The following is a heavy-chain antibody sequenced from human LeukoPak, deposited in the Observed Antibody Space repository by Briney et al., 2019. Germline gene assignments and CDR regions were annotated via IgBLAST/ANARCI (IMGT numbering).Heavy chain of an antibody. CDR2: IFYSGST. Sequence: PSETLSLTCTVSSGSISTSNYYWGWVRQPPGKALEWIGNIFYSGSTYYSPSLKSRVTISLDTSRNQFSLKLNSVTAADTAVYYCARDSVAGDYWGQGTLVTVSS. V-gene: IGHV4-39*07. CDR1: SGSISTSNYY. D-gene: IGHD6-19*01. CDR3: ARDSVAGDY. J-gene: IGHJ4*02.